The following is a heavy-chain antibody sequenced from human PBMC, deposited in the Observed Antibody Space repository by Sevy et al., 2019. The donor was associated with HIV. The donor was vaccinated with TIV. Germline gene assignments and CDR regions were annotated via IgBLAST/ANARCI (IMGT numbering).Heavy chain of an antibody. J-gene: IGHJ4*02. CDR1: TFTFGHYA. D-gene: IGHD3-16*01. CDR2: ISYEGSNE. CDR3: ASDWGTPPTAILYYFDF. V-gene: IGHV3-30*04. Sequence: GGSLRLSCAASTFTFGHYAMHWVRQAPGKGLQWVAGISYEGSNEYYTDSVKGRFTISRDNSKNTLNLEMNNLRVEDRALYSGASDWGTPPTAILYYFDFWGQGIPVTVSS.